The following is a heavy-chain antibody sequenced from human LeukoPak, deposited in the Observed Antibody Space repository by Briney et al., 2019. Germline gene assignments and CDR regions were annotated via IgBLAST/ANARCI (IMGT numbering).Heavy chain of an antibody. CDR2: IYYSGST. CDR3: ARRSASSSLFDY. V-gene: IGHV4-39*01. Sequence: SETLSLTCTVSGGSISSSSYYWGWIRQPPGKGLEWIGSIYYSGSTYYNPSLKSRVTISVDTSKNQFSLKLSSVTAADTAVYYCARRSASSSLFDYWGQGTLVTVSS. CDR1: GGSISSSSYY. D-gene: IGHD6-6*01. J-gene: IGHJ4*02.